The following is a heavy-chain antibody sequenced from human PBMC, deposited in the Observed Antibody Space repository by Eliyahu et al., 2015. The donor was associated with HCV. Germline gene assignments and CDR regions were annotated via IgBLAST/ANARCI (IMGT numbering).Heavy chain of an antibody. CDR1: GFTVSSNY. V-gene: IGHV3-66*01. CDR3: ARDFGAWSETHFDY. D-gene: IGHD3-16*01. Sequence: EVQLVESGGGLVQPGGSLRLSCAASGFTVSSNYMSWVRQAPGKGLEWVSVIYSGGSTYYADSVKGRFTISRDNSKNTLYLQMNSLRAEDTAVYYCARDFGAWSETHFDYWGQGTLVTVSS. J-gene: IGHJ4*02. CDR2: IYSGGST.